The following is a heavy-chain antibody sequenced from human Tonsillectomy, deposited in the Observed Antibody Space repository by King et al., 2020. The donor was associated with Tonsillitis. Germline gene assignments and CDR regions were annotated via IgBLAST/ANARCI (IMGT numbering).Heavy chain of an antibody. CDR2: IIPSFGTA. CDR3: ARVAVAGTFAEYFQH. J-gene: IGHJ1*01. V-gene: IGHV1-69*01. D-gene: IGHD6-19*01. CDR1: GGTFSSYA. Sequence: VQLVESGAEVKKPGSSVKVSCTASGGTFSSYAISWVRQAPGQGLEWMGGIIPSFGTANYAQKFQGRVTITADDSTSTAYMELSSLRSEDTAGYYCARVAVAGTFAEYFQHWGQGTLVTVSS.